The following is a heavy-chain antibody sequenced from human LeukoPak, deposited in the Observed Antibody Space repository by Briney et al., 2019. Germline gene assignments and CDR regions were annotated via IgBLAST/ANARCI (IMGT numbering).Heavy chain of an antibody. CDR2: IYYSGST. J-gene: IGHJ5*02. D-gene: IGHD3-10*01. CDR1: GGSISSSSYY. V-gene: IGHV4-39*07. Sequence: SETLSLTCTVSGGSISSSSYYWGWIRQPPGKGLEWIGSIYYSGSTYYNPSLKSRVTISVDTSKNQFFLKLSSVTAADTAVYYCATEGRYYYGSGSSNWFDPWGQGTLVTVSS. CDR3: ATEGRYYYGSGSSNWFDP.